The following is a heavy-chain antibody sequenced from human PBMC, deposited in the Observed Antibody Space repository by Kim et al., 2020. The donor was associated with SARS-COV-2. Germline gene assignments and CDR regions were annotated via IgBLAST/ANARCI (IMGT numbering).Heavy chain of an antibody. CDR1: GGSISSSSYY. CDR2: IYYSGST. D-gene: IGHD1-26*01. CDR3: ARHDIGRGELLRVFDY. Sequence: SETLSLTCTVSGGSISSSSYYWGWIRQPPGKGLEWIGSIYYSGSTYYNPSLKSRVTISVDTSKNQFSLKLSSVTAADTAVYYCARHDIGRGELLRVFDYWGQGTLVTVSS. J-gene: IGHJ4*02. V-gene: IGHV4-39*01.